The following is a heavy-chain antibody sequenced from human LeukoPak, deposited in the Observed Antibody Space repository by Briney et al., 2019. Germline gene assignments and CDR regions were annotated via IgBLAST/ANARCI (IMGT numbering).Heavy chain of an antibody. CDR3: ARGGYRVYGMDV. CDR2: INHSGST. J-gene: IGHJ6*04. CDR1: GGSFSGYY. D-gene: IGHD5-18*01. Sequence: SETLSLTCAVYGGSFSGYYWSWIRQPPGKGLEWIGEINHSGSTNYNPSLKSRVTISVDTPKNQFSLKLSSVTAADTAVYYCARGGYRVYGMDVWGKGTTVTVSS. V-gene: IGHV4-34*01.